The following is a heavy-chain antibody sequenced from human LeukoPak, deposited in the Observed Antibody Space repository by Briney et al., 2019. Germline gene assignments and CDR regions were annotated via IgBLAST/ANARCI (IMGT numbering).Heavy chain of an antibody. CDR2: LFYTGST. CDR1: GGSISSSNYY. V-gene: IGHV4-39*01. D-gene: IGHD4-23*01. Sequence: SETLSLTCNVSGGSISSSNYYWGWIRQPPGKGLEWIGSLFYTGSTYYNPSLKSRVTISVDTSKNQFSLKLSSVTAADTAVYYCARHAYGGKNYYYYMDVWGKGTTVTVSS. CDR3: ARHAYGGKNYYYYMDV. J-gene: IGHJ6*03.